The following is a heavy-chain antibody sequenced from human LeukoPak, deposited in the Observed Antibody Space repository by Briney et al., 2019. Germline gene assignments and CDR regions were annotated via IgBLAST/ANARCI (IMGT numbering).Heavy chain of an antibody. J-gene: IGHJ4*02. CDR1: GFTFSISA. V-gene: IGHV3-23*01. Sequence: GGSLRLSCAASGFTFSISAMKWVRQAPGKGLEWVSSISGGGTTYYADSVRGRFIISRDNSKNTLYLQMNSLRAEDTAVYYCAARPPIVVGGPFDYWGQGTLVTVSS. CDR3: AARPPIVVGGPFDY. CDR2: ISGGGTT. D-gene: IGHD3-22*01.